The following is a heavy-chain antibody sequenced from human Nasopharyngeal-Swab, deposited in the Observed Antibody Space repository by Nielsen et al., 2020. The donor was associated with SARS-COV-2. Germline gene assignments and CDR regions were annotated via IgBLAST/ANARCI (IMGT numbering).Heavy chain of an antibody. J-gene: IGHJ6*02. D-gene: IGHD6-13*01. CDR1: GGSISSSSYY. V-gene: IGHV4-39*07. CDR2: IYYSGST. CDR3: ARVGGIPGGYSSSWGYYYGMDV. Sequence: GSLRLSCTVSGGSISSSSYYWGWIRQPPGKGPVWIGSIYYSGSTYYNPSLKSRVTISVDTSKNQFSLKLSSVAAADTAVYYCARVGGIPGGYSSSWGYYYGMDVWGQGTTVTVSS.